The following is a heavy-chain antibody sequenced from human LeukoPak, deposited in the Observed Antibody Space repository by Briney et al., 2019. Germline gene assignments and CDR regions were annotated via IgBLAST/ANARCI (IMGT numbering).Heavy chain of an antibody. D-gene: IGHD4-11*01. CDR2: IYYSGGT. J-gene: IGHJ6*03. CDR3: ARGRVSSSTWHSTYYYYFYMDV. V-gene: IGHV4-59*01. CDR1: GGSISSYY. Sequence: SETLSLTCTVSGGSISSYYWSWIRQPPGKGLEWIGYIYYSGGTNYNPSLKSRVTISVDRSKNQFSLKLSSVTAADTAVYFCARGRVSSSTWHSTYYYYFYMDVWGKGTTVTVSS.